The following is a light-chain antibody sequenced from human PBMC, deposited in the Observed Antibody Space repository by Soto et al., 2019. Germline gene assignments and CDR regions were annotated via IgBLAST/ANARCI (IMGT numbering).Light chain of an antibody. V-gene: IGLV2-14*01. CDR2: DVS. CDR1: SSDVGGYDY. Sequence: QSALTQPASVSGSPGQSITISCTGTSSDVGGYDYVSWYQQHPGKAPKVIIYDVSDRPSGVSNRFSGSKSDNTPSLTISGLQAEDEADYYCTSYTSSSTWVFGGGTKLTVL. CDR3: TSYTSSSTWV. J-gene: IGLJ3*02.